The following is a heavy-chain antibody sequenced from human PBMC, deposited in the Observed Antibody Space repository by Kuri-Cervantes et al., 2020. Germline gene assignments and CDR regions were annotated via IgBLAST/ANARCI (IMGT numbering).Heavy chain of an antibody. CDR2: IYPGDSDT. D-gene: IGHD3-16*02. CDR1: GYSFTSYW. V-gene: IGHV5-51*01. Sequence: GGSLRLSCKGPGYSFTSYWIGWVRQMPGKGLEWMGIIYPGDSDTRYSPSFQGQVTISADKSISTAYLQWSSLKASDTAIYYCARRGCYNFDFWGQGTLVTVSS. J-gene: IGHJ4*02. CDR3: ARRGCYNFDF.